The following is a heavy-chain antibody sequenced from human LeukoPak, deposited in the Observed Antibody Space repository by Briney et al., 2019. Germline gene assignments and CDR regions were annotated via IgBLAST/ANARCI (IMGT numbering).Heavy chain of an antibody. J-gene: IGHJ4*02. CDR2: IIPIFGTA. D-gene: IGHD3-10*01. Sequence: SVKVSCKASGGTFSSYAISWVRQAPGQGLEWMGGIIPIFGTANYAQKFQGRVTITADKSTNTAYMELSSLRSEDTAVYYCASGPVRGVIMHDLYDYWGQGTLVTVSS. V-gene: IGHV1-69*06. CDR1: GGTFSSYA. CDR3: ASGPVRGVIMHDLYDY.